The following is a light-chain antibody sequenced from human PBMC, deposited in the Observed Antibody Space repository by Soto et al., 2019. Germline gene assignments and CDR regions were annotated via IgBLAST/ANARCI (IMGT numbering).Light chain of an antibody. CDR3: QSYDISLNAWV. CDR1: SSNVGTFD. Sequence: QSVLTQPPSMSGAPGQRVSLSCTGSSSNVGTFDVHWYQHLPGTAPKLLIYGHTNRPSGVPDRFSGSKTGTSASLAITGLQGEDEADYFCQSYDISLNAWVFGGGTKLTVL. CDR2: GHT. J-gene: IGLJ3*02. V-gene: IGLV1-40*01.